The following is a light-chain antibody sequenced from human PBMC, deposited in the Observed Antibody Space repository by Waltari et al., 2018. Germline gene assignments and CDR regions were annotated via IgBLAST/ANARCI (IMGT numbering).Light chain of an antibody. CDR2: RAS. J-gene: IGKJ1*01. CDR3: QQYNNWPPGT. V-gene: IGKV3-15*01. CDR1: QSIGSS. Sequence: ETVVTQSPATLSMSPGERATLSCRTSQSIGSSLAWYQQRPGQAPRLLIYRASTRATGIPYRFSGSGSETEFTLTIGSLQSEDVAVYYCQQYNNWPPGTFGQGTRLEI.